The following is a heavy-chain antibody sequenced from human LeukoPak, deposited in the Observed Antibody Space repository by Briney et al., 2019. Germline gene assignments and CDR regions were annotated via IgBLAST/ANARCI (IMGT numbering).Heavy chain of an antibody. J-gene: IGHJ1*01. V-gene: IGHV3-23*01. CDR3: AKTRNGYTTEYLQH. Sequence: PGGSLRLSCTSSGFILSSFAMSWVRQAPGKGLEWVSSISSPGGNTYYADSVKGRFTISRDNSNNLVYLQMNSLRAEDTAVYYCAKTRNGYTTEYLQHWGKGTLVTVSS. CDR1: GFILSSFA. CDR2: ISSPGGNT. D-gene: IGHD5-24*01.